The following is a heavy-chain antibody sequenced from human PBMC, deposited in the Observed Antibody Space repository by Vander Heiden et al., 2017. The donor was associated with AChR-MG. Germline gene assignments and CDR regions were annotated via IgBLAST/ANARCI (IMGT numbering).Heavy chain of an antibody. D-gene: IGHD5-18*01. CDR1: GGSISSVGYY. Sequence: QVQLQESGPGLVKPSQTLSLTCTVSGGSISSVGYYGSWIRQPPGKGLAWIGYIYYSGSTYYNPSLKSRVTISVDTSKNQFSLKLSSVTAADTAVYYCARGDTAMVFFDYWGQGTLVTVSS. V-gene: IGHV4-30-4*01. CDR3: ARGDTAMVFFDY. J-gene: IGHJ4*02. CDR2: IYYSGST.